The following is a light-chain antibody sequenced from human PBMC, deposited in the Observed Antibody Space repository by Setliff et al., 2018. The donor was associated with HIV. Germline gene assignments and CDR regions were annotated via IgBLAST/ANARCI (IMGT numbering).Light chain of an antibody. V-gene: IGKV3-15*01. J-gene: IGKJ4*01. Sequence: TLSVSPGERATLSCRASQSVSNNLAWYQQKPGQAPRLLIYGASTSATGIPARFSGSGSGTEFTLTISSLQSEDFAVYYCQQYNDWRLTFGGGTKVDIK. CDR2: GAS. CDR3: QQYNDWRLT. CDR1: QSVSNN.